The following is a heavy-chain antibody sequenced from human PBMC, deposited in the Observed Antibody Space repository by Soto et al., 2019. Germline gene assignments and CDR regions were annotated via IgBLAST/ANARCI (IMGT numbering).Heavy chain of an antibody. Sequence: SETLSLTCAVYGGSFSGYYWSWIRQPPGKGLEWIGEINHSGSTNYNPSLKSRVTISVDTSKNQFSLKLSSVTAADTAVYYCAREVRNQLLDYWGQGTLVTVSS. CDR2: INHSGST. V-gene: IGHV4-34*01. J-gene: IGHJ4*02. D-gene: IGHD2-2*01. CDR3: AREVRNQLLDY. CDR1: GGSFSGYY.